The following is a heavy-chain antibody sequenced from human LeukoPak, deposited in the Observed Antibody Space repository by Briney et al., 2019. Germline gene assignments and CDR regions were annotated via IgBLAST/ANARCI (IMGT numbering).Heavy chain of an antibody. V-gene: IGHV1-46*01. J-gene: IGHJ6*03. CDR1: GYTFTGYY. D-gene: IGHD1-26*01. CDR2: INPSGGRT. CDR3: ARDRSVGADHYMDV. Sequence: ASVKVSCKASGYTFTGYYMHWVRRAPGQGLEWLGLINPSGGRTNYAQQFQGRVTMTSDMSTSTIHMELSRLRSEDTAVYYCARDRSVGADHYMDVWGKGTTVTVSS.